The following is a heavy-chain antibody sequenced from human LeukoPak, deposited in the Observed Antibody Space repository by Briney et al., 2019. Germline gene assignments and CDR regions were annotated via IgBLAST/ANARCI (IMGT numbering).Heavy chain of an antibody. J-gene: IGHJ4*02. D-gene: IGHD3-9*01. CDR1: GFTFSSYE. V-gene: IGHV3-48*03. CDR2: ISSSGSTI. CDR3: ARGVYDILTGPQGGVFDY. Sequence: GGSLRLSCAASGFTFSSYEMNWVRQAPGKGLEWVSYISSSGSTIYYADSVKGRFTISRDNAKTSLYLQMNSLRAEDTAVYYCARGVYDILTGPQGGVFDYWGQGTLVTVSS.